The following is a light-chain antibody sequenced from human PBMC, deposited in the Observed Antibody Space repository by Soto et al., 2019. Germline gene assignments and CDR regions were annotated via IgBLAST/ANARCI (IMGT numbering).Light chain of an antibody. J-gene: IGKJ4*01. CDR3: QHYSDWPLT. CDR1: HGIGTA. V-gene: IGKV3-15*01. Sequence: EIVMTQSPATLSVSPGEGATLSCRASHGIGTALAWYQQKPGQTPRLLMYGASIRATGVPARFSGSASVTEFTLTITSLQSEDFAVYYCQHYSDWPLTFGGGTKVESK. CDR2: GAS.